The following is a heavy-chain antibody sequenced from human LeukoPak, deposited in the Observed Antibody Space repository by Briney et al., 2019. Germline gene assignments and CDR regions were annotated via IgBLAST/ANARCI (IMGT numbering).Heavy chain of an antibody. CDR2: ISAYNGNT. J-gene: IGHJ4*02. CDR3: ARVAVTFGGVIASDY. D-gene: IGHD3-16*02. V-gene: IGHV1-18*01. Sequence: ASVKVSCKAAGYTFTSYGISWVRQAPGQGLEWMGWISAYNGNTNYAQKLQGRVTMTTDTSTSTAYMELRSLRSDDTAVYYCARVAVTFGGVIASDYWGQGTLVTVSS. CDR1: GYTFTSYG.